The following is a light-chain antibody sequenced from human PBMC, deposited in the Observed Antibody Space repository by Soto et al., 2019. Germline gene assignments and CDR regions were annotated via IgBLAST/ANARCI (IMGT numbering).Light chain of an antibody. V-gene: IGKV3-20*01. CDR1: QSVSSSY. CDR3: QQSDT. J-gene: IGKJ2*01. CDR2: GAS. Sequence: EIVLTQSPGTLSLSPGERATLSCRASQSVSSSYLAWYQQKPGQAPRLLIYGASSRATGIPDRFSGSGSGTDFTLTISRLEPEDFAVDYCQQSDTFGQGTKLESK.